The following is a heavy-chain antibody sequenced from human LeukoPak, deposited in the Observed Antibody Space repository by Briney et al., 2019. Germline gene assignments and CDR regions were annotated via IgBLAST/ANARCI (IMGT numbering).Heavy chain of an antibody. CDR1: GGTFSSYA. D-gene: IGHD1-26*01. Sequence: SVKVSCKASGGTFSSYAISWVRQAPGQGLEWMGRIIPILGIANYAQKFQGRVTITADKSTSTAYMELSSLRSEDTAVYYCARGPGEKNWFDPWGQGTLVTVSS. J-gene: IGHJ5*02. V-gene: IGHV1-69*04. CDR2: IIPILGIA. CDR3: ARGPGEKNWFDP.